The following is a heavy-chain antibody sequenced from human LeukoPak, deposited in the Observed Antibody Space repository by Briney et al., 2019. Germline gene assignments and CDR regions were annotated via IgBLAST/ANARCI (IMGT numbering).Heavy chain of an antibody. Sequence: GGSLRLSCAASGFTFSSYAMSWVRQAPGKGLEWVSYISSSGSTIYYADSVKGRFTISRDNAKNSLYLQMNSLRAEDTAVYYCARDPPTDAFDIWGQGTMVTVSS. CDR1: GFTFSSYA. V-gene: IGHV3-48*04. CDR3: ARDPPTDAFDI. CDR2: ISSSGSTI. J-gene: IGHJ3*02.